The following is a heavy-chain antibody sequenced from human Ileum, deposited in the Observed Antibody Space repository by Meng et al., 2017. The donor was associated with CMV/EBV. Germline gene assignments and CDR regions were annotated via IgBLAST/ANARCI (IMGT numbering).Heavy chain of an antibody. CDR1: GFTFSSYS. CDR2: VSFDGRNQ. V-gene: IGHV3-30*04. CDR3: ARDRYGVVRGVGF. D-gene: IGHD3-10*01. J-gene: IGHJ4*02. Sequence: GESLKISCAASGFTFSSYSMHWVRQAPGKGLEWVAHVSFDGRNQYYADSMKGRFTVSRDNSKNTLYLQMNSLRPEDTAVYYCARDRYGVVRGVGFWGQGTLVTVSS.